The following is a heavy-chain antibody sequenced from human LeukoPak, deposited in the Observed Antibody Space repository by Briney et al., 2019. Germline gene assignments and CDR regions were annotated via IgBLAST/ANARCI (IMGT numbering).Heavy chain of an antibody. CDR1: GDSTSSYY. Sequence: SETLSLTCTVSGDSTSSYYWSWIRQPPGKGLEWIGYNYYSGTTNYNPSLKTRVTISVDTSKNKFSLNLRYVTSADTAIYYCAREMDSRFDTWGQGALVIVSS. J-gene: IGHJ5*02. CDR2: NYYSGTT. V-gene: IGHV4-59*01. D-gene: IGHD2-2*03. CDR3: AREMDSRFDT.